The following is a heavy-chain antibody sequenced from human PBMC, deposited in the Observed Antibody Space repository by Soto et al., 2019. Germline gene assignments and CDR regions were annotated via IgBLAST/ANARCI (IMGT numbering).Heavy chain of an antibody. D-gene: IGHD3-3*01. Sequence: QVQLQESGPGLVRPSQTLCLTCTVSGGSVSSGSYYWNWIRQHPGKGLEWLGYIYDSETTYYNPSLKSRLTISVDTSKNQFSLKVTSVTPADTAVYYCARENFGVVINDAFDLWGQGTMVTVSS. CDR3: ARENFGVVINDAFDL. CDR2: IYDSETT. V-gene: IGHV4-31*03. J-gene: IGHJ3*01. CDR1: GGSVSSGSYY.